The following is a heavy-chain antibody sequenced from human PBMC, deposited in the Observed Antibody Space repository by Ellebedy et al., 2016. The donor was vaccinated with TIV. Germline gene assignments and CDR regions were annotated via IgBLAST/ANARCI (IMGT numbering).Heavy chain of an antibody. CDR3: AREGPGYDY. CDR1: GDSVSSNSAA. Sequence: SQTLSLTXXISGDSVSSNSAAWNWIRQSPSRGLEWLGRTYFRSKWYHDYAVSVKGRLSISPDTSKNQFSLQSNSLTPEDTAVYYCAREGPGYDYWGQGTLVTVSS. V-gene: IGHV6-1*01. D-gene: IGHD3-9*01. CDR2: TYFRSKWYH. J-gene: IGHJ4*02.